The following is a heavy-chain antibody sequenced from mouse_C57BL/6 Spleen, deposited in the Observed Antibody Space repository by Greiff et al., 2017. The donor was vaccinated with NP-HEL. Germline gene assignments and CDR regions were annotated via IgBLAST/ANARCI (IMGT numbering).Heavy chain of an antibody. CDR2: ISYDGSN. V-gene: IGHV3-6*01. CDR1: GYSITSGYY. J-gene: IGHJ1*03. CDR3: ARANWDVGGYFDV. D-gene: IGHD4-1*01. Sequence: ESGPGLVKPSQSLSLTCSVTGYSITSGYYWNWIRQFPGNKLEWMGYISYDGSNNYNPSLKNRISITRDTSKNQFFLKLNSVTTEDTATYYCARANWDVGGYFDVWGTGTTVTVSS.